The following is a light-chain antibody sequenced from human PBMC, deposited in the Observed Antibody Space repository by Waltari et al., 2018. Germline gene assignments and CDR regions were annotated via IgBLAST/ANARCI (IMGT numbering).Light chain of an antibody. CDR1: SSDIGGYNG. CDR2: AVS. CDR3: GSFRSGHIYI. Sequence: ALTQPPSVSKSLGQSVTISCTGTSSDIGGYNGVSWYHQHSGTAPRLLIYAVSKRPSGVSDRFSGSKSGNTASLTISGLQAEDEADYYCGSFRSGHIYIFGTGTRLTVL. J-gene: IGLJ1*01. V-gene: IGLV2-8*02.